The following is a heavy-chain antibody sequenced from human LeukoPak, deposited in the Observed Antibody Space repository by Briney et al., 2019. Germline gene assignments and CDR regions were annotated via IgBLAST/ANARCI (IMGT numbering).Heavy chain of an antibody. CDR2: IKYDGSEE. D-gene: IGHD3-16*01. V-gene: IGHV3-7*01. CDR1: GFTFSSYS. Sequence: GGSLRLSCAASGFTFSSYSMNWVRRAPGQGLEWVANIKYDGSEEYYADSVKGRFTISRDNAKNSLSLQMNYVRAGDTAIYYCAYTNHLTYWGQGTLVTVSS. J-gene: IGHJ4*02. CDR3: AYTNHLTY.